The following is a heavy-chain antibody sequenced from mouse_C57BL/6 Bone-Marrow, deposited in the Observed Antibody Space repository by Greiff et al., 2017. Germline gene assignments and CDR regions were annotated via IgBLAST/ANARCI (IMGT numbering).Heavy chain of an antibody. Sequence: EVKLLESGGGLVQPGASLKLSCESNEYEFPSHDMPWVRKTPEKRLELVAAINRDGGSTYYPATMERRFIISRDNTKKTLYLQMSSLRSEDTALYYCARQGYDRAMGCWGQRTSVTGSS. CDR3: ARQGYDRAMGC. J-gene: IGHJ4*01. CDR2: INRDGGST. D-gene: IGHD2-2*01. CDR1: EYEFPSHD. V-gene: IGHV5-2*01.